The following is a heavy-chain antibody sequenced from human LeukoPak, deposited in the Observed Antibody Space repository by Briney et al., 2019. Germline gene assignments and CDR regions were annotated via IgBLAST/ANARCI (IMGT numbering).Heavy chain of an antibody. J-gene: IGHJ3*02. CDR1: GGSISSYY. D-gene: IGHD3-10*01. CDR3: ARDLVYGSGIIAFDI. Sequence: SETLSLTCTVSGGSISSYYWSWIRQPPGKGLEWIGYIYYSGSTNYNPSLKSRVTISVDTSKNQFSLKLSSVTAADTAVYYCARDLVYGSGIIAFDIWGQGTMVTASS. V-gene: IGHV4-59*01. CDR2: IYYSGST.